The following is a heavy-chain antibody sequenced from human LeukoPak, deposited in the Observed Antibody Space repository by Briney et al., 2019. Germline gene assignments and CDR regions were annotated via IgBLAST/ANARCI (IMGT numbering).Heavy chain of an antibody. CDR3: ARHASYSSGWVYYGMDV. D-gene: IGHD6-19*01. Sequence: RPSETLSLTCTVSGGSISSSSYYWSWIRQPPGKGLEWIGYVYHSGSTNYNPSLKSRVTISVDTSKNQFSLKMGSVTAADTAVYYCARHASYSSGWVYYGMDVWGQGTTVTVSS. V-gene: IGHV4-61*05. CDR1: GGSISSSSYY. CDR2: VYHSGST. J-gene: IGHJ6*02.